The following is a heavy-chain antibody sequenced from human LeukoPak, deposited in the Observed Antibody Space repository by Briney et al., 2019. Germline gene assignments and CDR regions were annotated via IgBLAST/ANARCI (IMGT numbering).Heavy chain of an antibody. CDR2: IRYDGSNK. CDR1: GFTFSSYG. V-gene: IGHV3-30*02. J-gene: IGHJ4*02. CDR3: AKDHVDIVATIDHYFDY. Sequence: PGGSLRLSCAASGFTFSSYGMHWVRQAPGKGLEWVAFIRYDGSNKYYAGSVKGRFTISRDNSKNTLYLQMNSLRAEDTAVYYCAKDHVDIVATIDHYFDYWGQGTLVTVSS. D-gene: IGHD5-12*01.